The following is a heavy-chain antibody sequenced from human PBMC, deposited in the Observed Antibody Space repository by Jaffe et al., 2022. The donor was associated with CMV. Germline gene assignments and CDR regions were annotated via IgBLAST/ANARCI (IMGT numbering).Heavy chain of an antibody. D-gene: IGHD6-6*01. CDR3: TRKEIAARLVYYYYGMDV. CDR2: IRSKAYGGTT. J-gene: IGHJ6*02. V-gene: IGHV3-49*05. CDR1: GFTFGDYA. Sequence: EVQLVESGGGLVKPGRSLRLSCTASGFTFGDYAMSWFRQAPGKGLEWVGFIRSKAYGGTTEYAASVKGRFTISRDDSKSIAYLQMNSLKTEDTAVYYCTRKEIAARLVYYYYGMDVWGQGTTVTVSS.